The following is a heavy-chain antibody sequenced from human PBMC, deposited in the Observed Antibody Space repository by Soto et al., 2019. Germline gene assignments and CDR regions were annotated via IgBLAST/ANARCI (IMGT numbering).Heavy chain of an antibody. J-gene: IGHJ6*02. V-gene: IGHV3-30-3*01. D-gene: IGHD5-12*01. CDR2: ISFDGSNK. CDR1: GFDFSSYA. Sequence: GSLRLSCAASGFDFSSYAMHWIRQTPGKGLEWVAVISFDGSNKYYADSVKGRFTISRDNSKNTLSVQMNNLRTEDTALYYCATNMRRYSTSPFDYYGMNVWGRGTTVTVSS. CDR3: ATNMRRYSTSPFDYYGMNV.